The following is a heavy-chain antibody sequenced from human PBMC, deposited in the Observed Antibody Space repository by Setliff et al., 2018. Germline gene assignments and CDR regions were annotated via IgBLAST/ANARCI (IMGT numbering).Heavy chain of an antibody. V-gene: IGHV4-59*01. J-gene: IGHJ4*02. CDR3: ARDSGYYLYYFDY. CDR2: IYYSGST. D-gene: IGHD3-22*01. CDR1: GGSISSYY. Sequence: SETLSLTCTVSGGSISSYYWSWIRQPPGKGLEWIGYIYYSGSTNYNPSLKSRVTISVDTSKNQFSLKLSSVTAADTAVYYCARDSGYYLYYFDYWGQGTLVT.